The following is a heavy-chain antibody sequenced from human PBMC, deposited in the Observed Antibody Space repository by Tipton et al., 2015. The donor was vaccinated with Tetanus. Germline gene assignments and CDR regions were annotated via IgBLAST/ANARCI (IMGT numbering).Heavy chain of an antibody. CDR2: ISPDGRGT. CDR1: EFTFSSYW. CDR3: ARGRDGFHGYFDY. Sequence: SLRLSCAASEFTFSSYWMHWVRQAPGKGLVWVSRISPDGRGTSNADSVKGRFTISRDNAKNTLYVQMNSLRAEDTGVYYCARGRDGFHGYFDYWGQGALVTVSS. D-gene: IGHD5-24*01. J-gene: IGHJ4*02. V-gene: IGHV3-74*01.